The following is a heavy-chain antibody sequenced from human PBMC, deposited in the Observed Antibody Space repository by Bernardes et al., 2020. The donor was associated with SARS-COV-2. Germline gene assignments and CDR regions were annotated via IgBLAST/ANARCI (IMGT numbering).Heavy chain of an antibody. J-gene: IGHJ1*01. V-gene: IGHV1-2*02. CDR1: GYTFTGYY. D-gene: IGHD5-12*01. CDR2: INPNSGGT. CDR3: SRSRDGYNYCY. Sequence: ASVKVSCKASGYTFTGYYMHWVRQAPGQGLEWMGWINPNSGGTNYAQKFQGRVTMTKDTSISTAYMELSRLRSDDTAVYYCSRSRDGYNYCYWGQGTLVTVSS.